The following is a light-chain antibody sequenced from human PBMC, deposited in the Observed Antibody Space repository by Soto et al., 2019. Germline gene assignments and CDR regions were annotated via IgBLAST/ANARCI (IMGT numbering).Light chain of an antibody. Sequence: QSALTQPASVSGSPGQSITISCTGTSSDVGLYHYVSWYHHHPGKAPKLLISDVSDRPSGLSNRCAGYTSGSTASRTIARLHADDEGYYYCSSDTSTSTVKFGGGTKLTVL. V-gene: IGLV2-14*01. CDR2: DVS. J-gene: IGLJ2*01. CDR3: SSDTSTSTVK. CDR1: SSDVGLYHY.